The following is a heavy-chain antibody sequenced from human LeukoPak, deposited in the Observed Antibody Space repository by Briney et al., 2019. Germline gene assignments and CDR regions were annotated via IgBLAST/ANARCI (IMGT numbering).Heavy chain of an antibody. CDR3: ARSIVDRSTSDS. V-gene: IGHV1-18*01. CDR1: GYTFTSYG. Sequence: ASVKVSCKASGYTFTSYGISWVRQAPGQGLEWMGWISAYNGNTNYAQKLQGRVTMTTETSTSTDYMELRSLRSDDTAVYYCARSIVDRSTSDSWGQGTLVTVSS. J-gene: IGHJ4*02. D-gene: IGHD6-6*01. CDR2: ISAYNGNT.